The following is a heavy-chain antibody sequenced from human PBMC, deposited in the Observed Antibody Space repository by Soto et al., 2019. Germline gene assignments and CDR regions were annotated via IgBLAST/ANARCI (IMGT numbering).Heavy chain of an antibody. CDR2: IYYSGGT. J-gene: IGHJ4*02. V-gene: IGHV4-39*07. Sequence: QLQLQESGPGLVKPSETLSLTCTVSGGSISSSSYYWGWIRQPPGKGLEWIGRIYYSGGTNYNPSLKSRVTISVDTSKNQFSLKLSSVTAADTAVYYCARGRDGYNWGFDYWGQGTLVTVSS. CDR3: ARGRDGYNWGFDY. CDR1: GGSISSSSYY. D-gene: IGHD5-12*01.